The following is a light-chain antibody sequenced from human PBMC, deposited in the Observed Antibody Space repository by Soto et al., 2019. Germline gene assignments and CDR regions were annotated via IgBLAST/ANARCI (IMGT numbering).Light chain of an antibody. CDR2: GAS. Sequence: EIVMTPSPANLSVSPGERDTHYCRASQRVSSCFAWYKQKPGPALRCLIYGASSWATGIPARFSGSVFWTECTLTFSILQSEDFAVYYCQQYNNWPRTFGQGTKVDIK. CDR1: QRVSSC. J-gene: IGKJ1*01. V-gene: IGKV3-15*01. CDR3: QQYNNWPRT.